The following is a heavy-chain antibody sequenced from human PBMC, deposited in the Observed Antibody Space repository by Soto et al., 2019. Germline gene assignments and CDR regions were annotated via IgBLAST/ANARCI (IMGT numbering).Heavy chain of an antibody. CDR3: ARDEYGSGSYYGFDP. CDR2: IYYSGST. CDR1: EESISSWS. D-gene: IGHD3-10*01. Sequence: SETMSHARRVCEESISSWSLYLYRQPQGKGLEWIGYIYYSGSTNYNPSLKSRVTISVDTSKNQFSLKLTSVTAADTAVYYCARDEYGSGSYYGFDPWLQGTLVTV. V-gene: IGHV4-59*12. J-gene: IGHJ5*02.